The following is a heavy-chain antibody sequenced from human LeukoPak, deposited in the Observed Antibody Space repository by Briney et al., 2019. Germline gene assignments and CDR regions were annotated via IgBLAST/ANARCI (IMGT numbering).Heavy chain of an antibody. CDR1: GFTFSSYS. D-gene: IGHD3-3*01. Sequence: GGSLRLSCAASGFTFSSYSMNWVRQAPGKGLEWVSYISSSSSTIYYADSVRGRFTISRDNAKNSLYLQMNSLRDEDTAVYYCARGGHVLRFLELLTSWGQGTLVTVSS. CDR2: ISSSSSTI. J-gene: IGHJ4*02. V-gene: IGHV3-48*02. CDR3: ARGGHVLRFLELLTS.